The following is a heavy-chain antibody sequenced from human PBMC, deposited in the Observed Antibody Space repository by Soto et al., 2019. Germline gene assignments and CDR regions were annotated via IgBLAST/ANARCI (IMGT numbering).Heavy chain of an antibody. V-gene: IGHV3-30-3*01. CDR1: GFTFSSYA. D-gene: IGHD6-13*01. Sequence: VGSLRLSCAASGFTFSSYAMHWVRQAPGKGLEWVAVISYDGSNKYYADSVKGRFTISRDNSKNTLYLQMNSLRAEDTAVYYCARDCQVAAAGNYFDYWGQGTLVTVS. CDR2: ISYDGSNK. J-gene: IGHJ4*02. CDR3: ARDCQVAAAGNYFDY.